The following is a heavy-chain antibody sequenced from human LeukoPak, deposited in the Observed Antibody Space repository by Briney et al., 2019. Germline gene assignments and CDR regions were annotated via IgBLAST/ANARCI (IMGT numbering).Heavy chain of an antibody. V-gene: IGHV3-21*01. D-gene: IGHD5-24*01. Sequence: GGSLRLSCAASGFTFSSYSMNWVRQAPGKGLEWVSSISSSSSYIYYADSVKGRFTISRDNAKNSLYLQMNSLRAEDTAVYYCAREDRRWLQPYYFDYWGQGTRVTVSS. CDR2: ISSSSSYI. J-gene: IGHJ4*02. CDR1: GFTFSSYS. CDR3: AREDRRWLQPYYFDY.